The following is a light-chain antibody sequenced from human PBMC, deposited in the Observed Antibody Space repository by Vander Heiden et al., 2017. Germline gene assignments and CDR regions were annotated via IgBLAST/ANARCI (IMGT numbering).Light chain of an antibody. CDR3: KQCMQLPLT. J-gene: IGKJ4*01. Sequence: DIVMMKTPLSMSVTPGQPASISCKSSRSLLHSDGKTYLYWYLQKPGQPPQLLIYEGSTRASGIPDRFSGSGSGTDFTLKISRVESEDVVVYYCKQCMQLPLTFGGGTKLEIK. V-gene: IGKV2D-29*01. CDR1: RSLLHSDGKTY. CDR2: EGS.